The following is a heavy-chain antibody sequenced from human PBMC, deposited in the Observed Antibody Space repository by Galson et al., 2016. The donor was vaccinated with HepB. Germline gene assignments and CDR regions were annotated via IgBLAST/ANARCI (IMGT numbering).Heavy chain of an antibody. J-gene: IGHJ4*02. CDR3: ARGGGCFDNSCYYPDY. V-gene: IGHV3-23*01. CDR2: IADIGT. CDR1: GFIFSSHV. Sequence: SLRLSCAASGFIFSSHVMSWIRQTPGKGLEWVSTIADIGTYYADSVQGRFTISRDNSRDTLFLQMDSLRADDTALYYCARGGGCFDNSCYYPDYWGRGTLVTVSS. D-gene: IGHD2-21*01.